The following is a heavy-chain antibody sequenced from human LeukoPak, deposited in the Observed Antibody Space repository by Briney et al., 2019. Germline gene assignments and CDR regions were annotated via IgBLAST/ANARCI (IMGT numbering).Heavy chain of an antibody. Sequence: GGSLRLSCAASGFTFSSYAMSWVRQAPGKGLESVSAISGSGDSTYYADSVKGRFTISRDNSKNTLYLQMNSLRAEDTALYYCAKDGDGDYYYYMDVWGKGTTVTVSS. V-gene: IGHV3-23*01. CDR2: ISGSGDST. J-gene: IGHJ6*03. CDR1: GFTFSSYA. CDR3: AKDGDGDYYYYMDV. D-gene: IGHD2-21*02.